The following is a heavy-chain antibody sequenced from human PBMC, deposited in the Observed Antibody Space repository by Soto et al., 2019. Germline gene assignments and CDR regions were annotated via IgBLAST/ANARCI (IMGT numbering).Heavy chain of an antibody. V-gene: IGHV3-11*05. CDR1: GFALVDY. Sequence: GGSLRLSCTASGFALVDYMSWIRQAPGKGLESVSYISGSGAYTTYADSVRGRFTISRDNAKNSLYLQMNNLRAEDTAVYYCARDYSNKGFDYWGQGTLVTVAS. CDR3: ARDYSNKGFDY. CDR2: ISGSGAYT. D-gene: IGHD5-18*01. J-gene: IGHJ4*02.